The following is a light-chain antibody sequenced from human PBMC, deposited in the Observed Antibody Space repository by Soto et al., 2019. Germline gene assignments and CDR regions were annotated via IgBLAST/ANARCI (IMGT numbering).Light chain of an antibody. CDR1: QSVSTN. CDR2: GAS. CDR3: QQYHNWPIT. V-gene: IGKV3-15*01. Sequence: EVVMTQSPATLSVSPGEIAALSCRASQSVSTNFAWYQQKPGRAPRLLIFGASARATGIPARFSGSGSGTEFTLTISSLQSEDFAVYYCQQYHNWPITFGQGTRLEIK. J-gene: IGKJ5*01.